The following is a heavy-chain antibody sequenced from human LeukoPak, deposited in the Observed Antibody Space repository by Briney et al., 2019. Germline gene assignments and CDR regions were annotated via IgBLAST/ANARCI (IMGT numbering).Heavy chain of an antibody. CDR2: IRSKAYGGTT. D-gene: IGHD3-3*01. CDR1: GFTFGDYA. J-gene: IGHJ4*02. CDR3: TREAQYYDFWSGYYL. V-gene: IGHV3-49*03. Sequence: GGSLRLSCTASGFTFGDYAMSWFRQAPGKGLEWVGFIRSKAYGGTTEYAASVKGRLTISRDDSKSIAYLQMNSLKTEDTAVYYCTREAQYYDFWSGYYLWGQGTLVTVSS.